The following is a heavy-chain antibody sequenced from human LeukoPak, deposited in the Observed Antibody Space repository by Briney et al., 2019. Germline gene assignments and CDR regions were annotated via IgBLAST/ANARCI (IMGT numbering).Heavy chain of an antibody. D-gene: IGHD2-15*01. J-gene: IGHJ3*02. V-gene: IGHV4-34*01. Sequence: PSETLPLNYAVYGGSFRDYYWSWILQPPRKVQEWIGDINHSGSTNYNPSLKSRVTISVDTSKNQFSLKLSSVTAADTAVYYCASTPGRRAFDIWGQGTMVTVSS. CDR1: GGSFRDYY. CDR3: ASTPGRRAFDI. CDR2: INHSGST.